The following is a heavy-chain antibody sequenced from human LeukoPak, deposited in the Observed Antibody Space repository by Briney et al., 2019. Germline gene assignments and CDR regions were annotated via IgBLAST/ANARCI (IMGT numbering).Heavy chain of an antibody. CDR1: GGTFSSYA. J-gene: IGHJ6*02. V-gene: IGHV1-69*10. CDR2: IIPILGIA. Sequence: ASVKVSCKASGGTFSSYAISWVRQAPGQGLEWMGGIIPILGIANYAQKFQGRVTITADKSTSTAYMELSSLRSEDTAVYYCARVLAAAAGTGYYYGMDVWGQGTTVTVSS. CDR3: ARVLAAAAGTGYYYGMDV. D-gene: IGHD6-13*01.